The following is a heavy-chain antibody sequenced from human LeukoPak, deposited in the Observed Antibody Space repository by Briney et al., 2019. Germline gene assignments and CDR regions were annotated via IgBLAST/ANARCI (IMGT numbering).Heavy chain of an antibody. D-gene: IGHD2-2*01. V-gene: IGHV3-23*01. CDR1: GFIFSSHA. Sequence: PGGSLRLSCAASGFIFSSHAMSWVRQAPGKGLEWVSGITGNGGSTYSADSVKGRFTISRDNSKNTLYLQMNSLRAEDTAVYYCAKEDVVVPAVGLDYWGQGSLVTVSS. CDR3: AKEDVVVPAVGLDY. J-gene: IGHJ4*02. CDR2: ITGNGGST.